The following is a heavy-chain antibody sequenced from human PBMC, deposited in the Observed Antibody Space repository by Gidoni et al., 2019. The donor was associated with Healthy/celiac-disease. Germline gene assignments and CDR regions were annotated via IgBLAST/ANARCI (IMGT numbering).Heavy chain of an antibody. CDR1: GGSFSGYY. CDR3: ARFLGATSFDY. Sequence: QVQLQQWGAGLLKPSETLSLTCAVYGGSFSGYYWSWIRQPPGKGLEWIGEINHSGSTNYNPSLKSRVTISVDTSKNQFSLKLSSVTAADTAVYYCARFLGATSFDYWGQGTLVTVSS. D-gene: IGHD3-16*01. J-gene: IGHJ4*02. CDR2: INHSGST. V-gene: IGHV4-34*01.